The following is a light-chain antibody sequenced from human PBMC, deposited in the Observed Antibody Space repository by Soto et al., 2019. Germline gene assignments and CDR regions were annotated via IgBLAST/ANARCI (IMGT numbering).Light chain of an antibody. CDR3: QQYNNYSNT. Sequence: DIQMTQSPSTLSASVGDRVTITCRASQTIGSWLAWYQQKPGKAPKLLIFDASSLESGVPSRFSGRGSGTHFTLTISSLQPDDFATYYCQQYNNYSNTFGQGTKVEV. J-gene: IGKJ2*01. V-gene: IGKV1-5*01. CDR2: DAS. CDR1: QTIGSW.